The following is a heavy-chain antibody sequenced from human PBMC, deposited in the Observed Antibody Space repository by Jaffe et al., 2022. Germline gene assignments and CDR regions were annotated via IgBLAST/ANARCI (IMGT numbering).Heavy chain of an antibody. D-gene: IGHD2-15*01. CDR1: AYTFRHYT. CDR3: ARGYCSAGSCQPPYFDS. CDR2: INTNTGDP. V-gene: IGHV7-4-1*02. Sequence: QVQLVQSGSELKKPGASVRISCEASAYTFRHYTIHWVRQAPGQGLEWMGWINTNTGDPTYAQDFTGRFDFSLDTSVSTAFLQITGLQTADTAIYYCARGYCSAGSCQPPYFDSWGQGTLVTVS. J-gene: IGHJ4*02.